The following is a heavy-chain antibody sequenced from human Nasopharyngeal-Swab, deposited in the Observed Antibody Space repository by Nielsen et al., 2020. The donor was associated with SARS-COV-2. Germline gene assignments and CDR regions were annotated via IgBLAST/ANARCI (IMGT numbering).Heavy chain of an antibody. J-gene: IGHJ4*02. D-gene: IGHD3-3*01. CDR2: ISSSSSTI. V-gene: IGHV3-48*01. CDR1: GFTFSSHS. CDR3: ARDTTYDFWSGYSKSFDY. Sequence: GGSLRLSCAASGFTFSSHSMNWVRQAPGKGLEWVSYISSSSSTIYYADSVKGRFTISRDNAKNSLYLQMNSLRAEDTAVYYCARDTTYDFWSGYSKSFDYWGQGTLVTVSS.